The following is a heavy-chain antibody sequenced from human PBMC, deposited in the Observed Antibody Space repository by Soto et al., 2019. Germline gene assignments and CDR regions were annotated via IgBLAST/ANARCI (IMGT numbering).Heavy chain of an antibody. Sequence: ASVKVSCKASGYTFTSYYMHWVRQAPGQGLEWMGIINPSGGSTSYAQKFQGRVTMTRDTSTSTAYMELSSLRSEDTAVYYCARTIAVAAPVDYWGQGTLVTVSS. CDR1: GYTFTSYY. V-gene: IGHV1-46*01. CDR3: ARTIAVAAPVDY. D-gene: IGHD6-19*01. CDR2: INPSGGST. J-gene: IGHJ4*02.